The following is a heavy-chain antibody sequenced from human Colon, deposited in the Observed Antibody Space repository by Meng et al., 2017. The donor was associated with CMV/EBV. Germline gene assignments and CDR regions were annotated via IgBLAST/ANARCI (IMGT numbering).Heavy chain of an antibody. J-gene: IGHJ4*02. CDR1: GVILSSMY. CDR3: ARGRRYCTSDSCYIFDS. D-gene: IGHD2-2*02. CDR2: LYSGNTT. V-gene: IGHV3-66*02. Sequence: GGSLRLSCAAYGVILSSMYMNWVRQTPGKGLEWVALLYSGNTTKYADSVTGRFTISRDSSKNTLYLQMNNVRPEDTAIYYCARGRRYCTSDSCYIFDSWGQGTLVTVSS.